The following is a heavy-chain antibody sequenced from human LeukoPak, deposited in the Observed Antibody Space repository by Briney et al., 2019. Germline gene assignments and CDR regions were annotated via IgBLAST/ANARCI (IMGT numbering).Heavy chain of an antibody. J-gene: IGHJ3*01. Sequence: GGSLRLSCAASDFSFITYAMSWVRQAPGKGLEWVSTISGGGDATYYADSVKGRFTISRDNSKNTVYLQMNSLRAEDTAVYFCAKGIGRTGSSGNLDFRRSVGWDAFDVWGQGTLVTVSS. CDR3: AKGIGRTGSSGNLDFRRSVGWDAFDV. CDR2: ISGGGDAT. V-gene: IGHV3-23*01. D-gene: IGHD3-10*01. CDR1: DFSFITYA.